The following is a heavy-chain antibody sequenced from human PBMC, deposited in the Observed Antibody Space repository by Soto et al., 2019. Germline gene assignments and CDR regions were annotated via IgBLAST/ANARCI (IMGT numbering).Heavy chain of an antibody. Sequence: GGSLRLSCAASGFTFSSCAMHWVRQAPGKGLEWVALISYDGSNKYYADSVKGRFTISRDNSKNTLNLQMNSLRAEDTAVYYCARDKRDLRFLEWSYYFDYWGQGTLVTVSS. CDR3: ARDKRDLRFLEWSYYFDY. CDR1: GFTFSSCA. V-gene: IGHV3-30-3*01. J-gene: IGHJ4*02. D-gene: IGHD3-3*01. CDR2: ISYDGSNK.